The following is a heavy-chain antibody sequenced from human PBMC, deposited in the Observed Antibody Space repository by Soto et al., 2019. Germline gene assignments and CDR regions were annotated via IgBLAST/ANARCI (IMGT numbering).Heavy chain of an antibody. CDR1: GGSISSGGYY. Sequence: SETLSLTCTVSGGSISSGGYYWSWIRQHPGKGLEWIGYIYYSGSTYYNPSLKSRVTISVDTSKNQFSLKLSSVTAADTAVYYCARSYRRYCSGGSCYSYYYYYMDVWGKVTTVTVSS. CDR3: ARSYRRYCSGGSCYSYYYYYMDV. V-gene: IGHV4-31*03. CDR2: IYYSGST. D-gene: IGHD2-15*01. J-gene: IGHJ6*03.